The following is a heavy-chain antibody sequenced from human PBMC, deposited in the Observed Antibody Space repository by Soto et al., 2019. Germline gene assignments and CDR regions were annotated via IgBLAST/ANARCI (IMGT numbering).Heavy chain of an antibody. CDR1: GFTFSSYA. CDR3: AKRRAAAAYYYYDMDV. D-gene: IGHD6-13*01. CDR2: ISGSGGST. V-gene: IGHV3-23*01. J-gene: IGHJ6*02. Sequence: EVQLLESGGGLVQPGGSLRLSCAASGFTFSSYAMNWVRQAPGKGLEWVSGISGSGGSTYYADSVKGRFTISRDNSKNTLYLQMNSLRVEDTAVYYCAKRRAAAAYYYYDMDVWGQGTTVTVSS.